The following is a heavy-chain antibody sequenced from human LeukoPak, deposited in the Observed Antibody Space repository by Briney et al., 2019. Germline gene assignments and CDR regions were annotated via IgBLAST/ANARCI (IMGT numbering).Heavy chain of an antibody. Sequence: GGSLRLSCAASGFTFSTYAMSWVRQAPGKGLEWVSGISDSGGRPIYADSVKGRFTISRDNSKNTLYLQMNSLRAEDTAVYYCANTPIMVTFGGVSDYWGQGTLVTVSS. CDR1: GFTFSTYA. CDR2: ISDSGGRP. D-gene: IGHD3-16*01. J-gene: IGHJ4*02. CDR3: ANTPIMVTFGGVSDY. V-gene: IGHV3-23*01.